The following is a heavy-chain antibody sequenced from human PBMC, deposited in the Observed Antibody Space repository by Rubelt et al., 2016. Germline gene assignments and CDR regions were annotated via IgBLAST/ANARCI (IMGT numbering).Heavy chain of an antibody. V-gene: IGHV1-2*02. J-gene: IGHJ4*02. CDR3: AGVAVGGHSSGYVCDY. CDR2: INPNSGGQ. Sequence: QVQLVQSGAEVKKPGASVKVSCKASGYTFTGYYMHWVRQAPGQGLEWMGWINPNSGGQNYALKFQVRVTMPRDTSDSTAVIELRRLRSADTAVYYGAGVAVGGHSSGYVCDYWGQGTLVTVSS. D-gene: IGHD3-22*01. CDR1: GYTFTGYY.